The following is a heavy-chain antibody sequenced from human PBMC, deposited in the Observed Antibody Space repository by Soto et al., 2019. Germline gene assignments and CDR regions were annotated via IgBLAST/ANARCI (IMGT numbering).Heavy chain of an antibody. J-gene: IGHJ4*02. CDR2: IYHTGST. V-gene: IGHV4-30-2*01. CDR1: GDSISSGGYS. D-gene: IGHD3-22*01. Sequence: QVQPQESGSGLVKPSQTLSLTCTVSGDSISSGGYSWSWIRQPPQKGLEWIGYIYHTGSTSYSPSLKSRVTISVDKSKNQFSLILNSVTAADTAIYYCARAHYGPSGYYFDSWGQGTLFTVSS. CDR3: ARAHYGPSGYYFDS.